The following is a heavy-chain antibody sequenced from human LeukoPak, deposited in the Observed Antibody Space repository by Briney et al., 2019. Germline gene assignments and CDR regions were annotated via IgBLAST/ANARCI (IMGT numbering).Heavy chain of an antibody. D-gene: IGHD1-14*01. CDR3: ASQLVNRDY. J-gene: IGHJ4*02. Sequence: SETLSLTCTVSGGSISSYYWSWIRQPPGKGLEWLGYIYSSGSTYYNPSLKSRVTISVDTSKNQSSLKLSSVTAADTAVYYCASQLVNRDYWGQGTLVTVSS. V-gene: IGHV4-59*08. CDR2: IYSSGST. CDR1: GGSISSYY.